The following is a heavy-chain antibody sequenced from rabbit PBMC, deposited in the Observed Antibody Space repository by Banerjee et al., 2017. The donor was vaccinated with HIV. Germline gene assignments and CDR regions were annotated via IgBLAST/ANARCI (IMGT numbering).Heavy chain of an antibody. Sequence: QEQLEESGGGLVKPEGSLTLTCKASGFDLSSYHYICWVRQAPGKGLEWIACIDTGRDSRTDYASWAKGRFTSSKTSSTTVTLQMTSLTAADMATYFCARETYDDYGDRYFTLWGPGTLVTVS. J-gene: IGHJ4*01. CDR1: GFDLSSYHY. V-gene: IGHV1S45*01. CDR3: ARETYDDYGDRYFTL. CDR2: IDTGRDSRT. D-gene: IGHD2-1*01.